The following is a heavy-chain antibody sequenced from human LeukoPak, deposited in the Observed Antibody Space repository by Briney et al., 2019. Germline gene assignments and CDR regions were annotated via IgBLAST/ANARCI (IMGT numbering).Heavy chain of an antibody. D-gene: IGHD6-13*01. J-gene: IGHJ4*02. Sequence: PSETLSLTCTVSGGSISSSSYYWGWIRQPPGKGLEWIGSIYYSGSTYYNPSLKSRVTISVDTSKNQFSLKLSSVTAADTAVYYCARVLPGYSSSWYFDYWGQGTLVTVSS. CDR1: GGSISSSSYY. CDR2: IYYSGST. CDR3: ARVLPGYSSSWYFDY. V-gene: IGHV4-39*07.